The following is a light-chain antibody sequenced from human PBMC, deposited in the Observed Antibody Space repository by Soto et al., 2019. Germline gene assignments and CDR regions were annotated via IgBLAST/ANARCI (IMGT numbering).Light chain of an antibody. V-gene: IGKV3-20*01. CDR3: QQYGSSPPVT. J-gene: IGKJ4*01. CDR2: GAS. CDR1: QSVSSSY. Sequence: EIVLTQSPGTLSLSPGERATLSCRASQSVSSSYLAWYQQKPGQAPRLLIYGASSRATGIPDRFSGSGSGTAFTLTISRLEPEDFAVYYCQQYGSSPPVTFGGGTKV.